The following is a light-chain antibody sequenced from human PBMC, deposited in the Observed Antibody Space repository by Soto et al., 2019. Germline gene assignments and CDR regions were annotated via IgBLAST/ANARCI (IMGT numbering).Light chain of an antibody. CDR1: QSVSSSS. J-gene: IGKJ5*01. Sequence: ETVLTQSPGTLSLSPGERATLSCRAIQSVSSSSLAWYQQRPGQAPRLLIYGTSSRATGIPDRFSGSGSGTDFTLTISRLEPEDFAVYFCQRYGSSPLITFGQGTRLEIK. CDR3: QRYGSSPLIT. V-gene: IGKV3-20*01. CDR2: GTS.